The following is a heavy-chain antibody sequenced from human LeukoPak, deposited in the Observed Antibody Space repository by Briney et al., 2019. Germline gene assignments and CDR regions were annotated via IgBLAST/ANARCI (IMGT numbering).Heavy chain of an antibody. J-gene: IGHJ6*02. D-gene: IGHD2-15*01. CDR2: INHSGST. V-gene: IGHV4-34*01. CDR1: GGSFSGYY. CDR3: ARVVGSYYYYYYGMDV. Sequence: SETLSLTCAVYGGSFSGYYWNWIRQPPGKGLEWIGEINHSGSTNYNPSLKSRVTISVDTSKNQFSLKLSSVTAADTAVYYCARVVGSYYYYYYGMDVWGQGTTVTVSS.